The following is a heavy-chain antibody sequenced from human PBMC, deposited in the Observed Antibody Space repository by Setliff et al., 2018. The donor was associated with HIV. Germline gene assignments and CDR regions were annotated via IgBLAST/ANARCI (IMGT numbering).Heavy chain of an antibody. CDR2: INPSSGGT. J-gene: IGHJ4*02. CDR3: ARELDHDLLTGYYRY. D-gene: IGHD3-9*01. CDR1: GYTFTNYY. V-gene: IGHV1-46*03. Sequence: ASVKVSCKASGYTFTNYYMHWVRQAPGQGLEWMGVINPSSGGTHYAQKVQGRVTMTKDTSTSTAYLEVRSLRSDDTAVYYCARELDHDLLTGYYRYWGPGTLVTVSS.